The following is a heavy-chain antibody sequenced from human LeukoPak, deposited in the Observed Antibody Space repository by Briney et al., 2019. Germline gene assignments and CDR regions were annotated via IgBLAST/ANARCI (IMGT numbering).Heavy chain of an antibody. J-gene: IGHJ4*02. Sequence: SETLSLTCAVYGGSFSGYYWSWIRQPPGKGLEWIGEINHSGSTNYNPSLKSRVTISVGTSKNQFSLKLSSVTAADTAVYYCARGPAVAGTCFDYWGQGTLVTVSS. V-gene: IGHV4-34*01. CDR2: INHSGST. CDR1: GGSFSGYY. CDR3: ARGPAVAGTCFDY. D-gene: IGHD6-19*01.